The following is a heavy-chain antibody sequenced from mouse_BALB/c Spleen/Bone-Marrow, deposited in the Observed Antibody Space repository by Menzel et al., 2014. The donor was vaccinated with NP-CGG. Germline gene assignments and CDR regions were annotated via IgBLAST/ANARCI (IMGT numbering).Heavy chain of an antibody. CDR2: IHPNSGNT. Sequence: VQLQQSGSVPVRPGASVKLSCKASGYTFTSSWMHWAKQRPGQGLEWIGEIHPNSGNTNYNEKFKGKATLTVDTSSSTAYVDLSSLTSEDSAVYYCARELGRGYYFDYWGQGTTLTVSS. D-gene: IGHD4-1*01. CDR3: ARELGRGYYFDY. CDR1: GYTFTSSW. V-gene: IGHV1S130*01. J-gene: IGHJ2*01.